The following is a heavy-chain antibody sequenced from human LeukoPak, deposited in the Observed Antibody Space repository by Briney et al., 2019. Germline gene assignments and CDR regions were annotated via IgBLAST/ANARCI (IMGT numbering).Heavy chain of an antibody. V-gene: IGHV4-59*08. D-gene: IGHD4-17*01. CDR1: GASISGYY. CDR3: ARHRYGDQTFDH. CDR2: IYYTGST. Sequence: SETLSLTCTVSGASISGYYCSWIRQSPGKGMEWIGYIYYTGSTNYNPSLKSRVTISVDTSKNQFPLRLSSVTAADTAVYYCARHRYGDQTFDHWGQGTLVTVSS. J-gene: IGHJ4*02.